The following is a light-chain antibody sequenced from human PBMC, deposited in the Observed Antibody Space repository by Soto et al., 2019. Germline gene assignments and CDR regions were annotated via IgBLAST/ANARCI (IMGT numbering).Light chain of an antibody. J-gene: IGKJ1*01. CDR3: QQYNNYPRT. CDR2: DAS. CDR1: QSVSSY. Sequence: EIVLTQSPATLSLSPGEGATLSCRASQSVSSYLAWYQQKPGQAPRLLIYDASNRATGIPARFSGSGSGTESTLTISNLQPDDFATYFCQQYNNYPRTFGQGTKVDIK. V-gene: IGKV3-11*01.